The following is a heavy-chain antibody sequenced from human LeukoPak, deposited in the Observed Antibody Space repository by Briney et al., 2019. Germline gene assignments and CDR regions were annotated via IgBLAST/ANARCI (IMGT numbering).Heavy chain of an antibody. Sequence: GGSLRLSCSVSGFTFSTYVMHWVRQAPGKGLEYVSAISSNGDNTYYADSVKGRFTISRDNSKNTLYLQMSSLRADDTAVYYCVRGTGYWGQGTLVTVS. V-gene: IGHV3-64D*06. CDR1: GFTFSTYV. CDR3: VRGTGY. CDR2: ISSNGDNT. J-gene: IGHJ4*02.